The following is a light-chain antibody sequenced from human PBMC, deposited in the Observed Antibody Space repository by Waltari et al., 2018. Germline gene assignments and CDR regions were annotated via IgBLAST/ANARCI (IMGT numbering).Light chain of an antibody. J-gene: IGKJ4*01. V-gene: IGKV3-11*01. CDR3: QQRTNWPS. Sequence: IVLTQSPATLSLSPGERATLSCRASQGLSSFLAWYQQKPCQAPRLLVYAASNRATGIPARFSGSGSGADFTLTISSLEPEDFAVYYCQQRTNWPSFGGGTRVELK. CDR2: AAS. CDR1: QGLSSF.